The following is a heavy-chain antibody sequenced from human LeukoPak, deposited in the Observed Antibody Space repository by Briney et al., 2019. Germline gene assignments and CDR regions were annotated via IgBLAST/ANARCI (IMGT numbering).Heavy chain of an antibody. Sequence: GGSLRLSCTASGFTFGDYAMSWFRQAPGKGLEWVSSISSSSSYIYYADSVKGRFTISRDNAKNSLYLQMNSLRAEDTAVYYCARVGSMGFVVVPAAITTPFDYWGQGTLVTVSS. CDR1: GFTFGDYA. V-gene: IGHV3-21*01. J-gene: IGHJ4*02. CDR3: ARVGSMGFVVVPAAITTPFDY. D-gene: IGHD2-2*02. CDR2: ISSSSSYI.